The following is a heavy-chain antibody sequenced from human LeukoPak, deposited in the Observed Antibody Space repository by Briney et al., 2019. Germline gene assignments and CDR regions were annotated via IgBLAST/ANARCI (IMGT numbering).Heavy chain of an antibody. V-gene: IGHV3-7*01. J-gene: IGHJ4*02. Sequence: PGGSLRLSCAASGSPPPTSWMSWVRQAPGKGLEWVANIKQDGSEKYYVDSVKGRFTISRDNAKNSLYLQMNSLRAEDTAVYYCARVYYDSSGYYLFFDYWGQGTLVTVSS. CDR3: ARVYYDSSGYYLFFDY. CDR1: GSPPPTSW. CDR2: IKQDGSEK. D-gene: IGHD3-22*01.